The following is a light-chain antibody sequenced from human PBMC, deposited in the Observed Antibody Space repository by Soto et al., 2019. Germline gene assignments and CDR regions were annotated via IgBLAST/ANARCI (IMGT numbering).Light chain of an antibody. CDR1: QSVGSNY. CDR3: QQYGNSRS. V-gene: IGKV3-20*01. Sequence: EIVLTQSPGTLSLSPGERATLSCRASQSVGSNYLAWYQQKPGRAPRLLIYGASSRATGIPGRFSGSGSGTDFTLTISRLEPEDFAVYYCQQYGNSRSFGQGTKVEIK. CDR2: GAS. J-gene: IGKJ1*01.